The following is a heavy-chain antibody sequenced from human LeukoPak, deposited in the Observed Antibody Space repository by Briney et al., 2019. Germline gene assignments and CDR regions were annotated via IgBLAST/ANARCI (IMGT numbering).Heavy chain of an antibody. D-gene: IGHD3-3*01. V-gene: IGHV4-59*01. CDR3: ARGYYDFWSGYQGGFAFDI. J-gene: IGHJ3*02. CDR1: GGSISSYY. CDR2: IYYSGST. Sequence: SETLSLTCTVSGGSISSYYWSWIRQPPGKGLEWIGYIYYSGSTNYNPSLKSRVPISVDTSKNQFSLKLSSVPAADTAVYYCARGYYDFWSGYQGGFAFDIWGQGTMVTVSS.